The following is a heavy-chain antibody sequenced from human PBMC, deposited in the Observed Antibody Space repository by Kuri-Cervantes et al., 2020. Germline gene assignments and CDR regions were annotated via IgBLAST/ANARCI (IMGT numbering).Heavy chain of an antibody. D-gene: IGHD3-10*01. CDR3: ARGPGVWFGETGYYYYYMDV. V-gene: IGHV4-34*01. CDR1: GGSFSGYY. J-gene: IGHJ6*03. Sequence: GSLRLSCAVYGGSFSGYYWSWIRQPPGKGLEWIGEINHSGSTNYNPSLKSRVTISVDKSKNQFSLKLSSVTAADTAVYYCARGPGVWFGETGYYYYYMDVWGKGTTVTVSS. CDR2: INHSGST.